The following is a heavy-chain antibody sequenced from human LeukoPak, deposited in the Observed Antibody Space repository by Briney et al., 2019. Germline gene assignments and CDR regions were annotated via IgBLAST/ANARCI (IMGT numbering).Heavy chain of an antibody. Sequence: ASVKVSCNASGYSFTNNYIHWVRQAPGQGLEWMGMIYPRDGSTSYAQRFQDRVTVTRDTSTSTVHMELSGLRAEDTALYYCARDQEGFDYWGQGTLVTVSS. CDR1: GYSFTNNY. CDR3: ARDQEGFDY. CDR2: IYPRDGST. J-gene: IGHJ4*02. V-gene: IGHV1-46*01.